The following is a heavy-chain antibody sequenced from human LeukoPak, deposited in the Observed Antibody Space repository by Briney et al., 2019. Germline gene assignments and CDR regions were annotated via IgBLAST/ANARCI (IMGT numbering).Heavy chain of an antibody. CDR1: GFTFSSYG. V-gene: IGHV3-33*06. CDR3: AKDNRGGWSGYFDY. J-gene: IGHJ4*02. Sequence: GRSLRFSCAASGFTFSSYGMHWVRQAPGKGLEWVAVIWHDGSAKFYVDSVRGRFSISRDDSKNTLYLQMNSLRAEDTALYYCAKDNRGGWSGYFDYWGRGTLVTVSS. CDR2: IWHDGSAK. D-gene: IGHD6-19*01.